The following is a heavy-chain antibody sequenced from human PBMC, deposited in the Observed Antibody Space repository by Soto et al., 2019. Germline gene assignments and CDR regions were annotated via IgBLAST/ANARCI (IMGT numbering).Heavy chain of an antibody. D-gene: IGHD3-22*01. CDR3: ATPYYYDSSGHAFDI. J-gene: IGHJ3*02. Sequence: EVHLVESGGGLVKPGGSLRLSCAASGFTFSSYSMNWVRQAPGKGLEWVSSISSSSSYIYYADSVKGRFTISRDNAKNSRYLQMNSLRAEDTAVYYCATPYYYDSSGHAFDIWGQGTMVTVSS. CDR1: GFTFSSYS. CDR2: ISSSSSYI. V-gene: IGHV3-21*01.